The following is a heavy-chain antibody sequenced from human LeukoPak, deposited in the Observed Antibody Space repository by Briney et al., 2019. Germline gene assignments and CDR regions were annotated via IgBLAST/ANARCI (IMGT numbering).Heavy chain of an antibody. Sequence: GGSLRLSCAASGFTFSSYWMSWVRQAPGKGLEWVANIKQDGSEKYYVDSVKGRFTISRDNAKNSLYLQMNSLRAEDTAVYYCARDRRVPAAQCGGFDYYYYYYGMDVWGQGTTVTVSS. CDR2: IKQDGSEK. V-gene: IGHV3-7*01. CDR3: ARDRRVPAAQCGGFDYYYYYYGMDV. D-gene: IGHD2-2*01. J-gene: IGHJ6*02. CDR1: GFTFSSYW.